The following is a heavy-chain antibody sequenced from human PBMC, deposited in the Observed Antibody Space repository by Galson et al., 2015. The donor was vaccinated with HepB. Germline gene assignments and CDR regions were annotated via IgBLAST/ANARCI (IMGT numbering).Heavy chain of an antibody. CDR3: ARDLTYQLHHYYYYYGMDV. V-gene: IGHV3-11*06. CDR1: GFTFSSCA. J-gene: IGHJ6*02. CDR2: ISSSSSYT. D-gene: IGHD2-2*01. Sequence: SLRLSCAASGFTFSSCAMSWVRQAPGKGLEWVSYISSSSSYTNYADSVKGRFTISRDNAKNSLYLQMNSLRAEDTAVYYCARDLTYQLHHYYYYYGMDVWGQGTTVTVSS.